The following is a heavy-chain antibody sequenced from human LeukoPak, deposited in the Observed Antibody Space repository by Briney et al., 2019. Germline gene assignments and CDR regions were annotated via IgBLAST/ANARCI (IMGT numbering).Heavy chain of an antibody. D-gene: IGHD1-26*01. V-gene: IGHV1-2*06. CDR1: GYTFTDYF. Sequence: ASVKVSCKASGYTFTDYFLHWVRQAPGQGLEWMGRINPNSGGTNYAQKFQGRVTMTRDTSISTAYMELSRLRSDDTAVYYCARGWELRRGGSDYWGQGTLVTVSS. CDR2: INPNSGGT. CDR3: ARGWELRRGGSDY. J-gene: IGHJ4*02.